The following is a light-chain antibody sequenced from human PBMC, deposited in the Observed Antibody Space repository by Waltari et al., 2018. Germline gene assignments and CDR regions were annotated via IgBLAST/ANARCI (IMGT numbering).Light chain of an antibody. V-gene: IGLV2-14*03. CDR1: SSDVGGYAY. J-gene: IGLJ3*02. Sequence: QSALTQPASVSGSPGQSITISCTGTSSDVGGYAYVSWYQHHPVNAPRLIIYDVTKRPSGVSCRFSGSKSGNTASLTISGLQAEDEGDYYCCSYTSSNTLRFGGGTKLTVL. CDR2: DVT. CDR3: CSYTSSNTLR.